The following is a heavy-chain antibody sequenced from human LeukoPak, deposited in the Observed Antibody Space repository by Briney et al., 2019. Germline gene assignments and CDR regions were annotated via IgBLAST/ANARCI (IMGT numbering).Heavy chain of an antibody. CDR3: ARADRLHGGPYLIGP. D-gene: IGHD2-21*01. V-gene: IGHV1-2*02. CDR2: INPNSGGT. J-gene: IGHJ5*02. CDR1: GYSFTDYY. Sequence: ASVNVSCKTSGYSFTDYYMHWVRQAPGQGLEWMGWINPNSGGTSSAQKFQGRVTMTRDTSISTVYMEVSWLTSDDTAIYYCARADRLHGGPYLIGPWCQGTLVTVSS.